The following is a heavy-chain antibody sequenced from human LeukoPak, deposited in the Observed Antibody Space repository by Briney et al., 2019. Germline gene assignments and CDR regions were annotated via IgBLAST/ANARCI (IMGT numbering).Heavy chain of an antibody. D-gene: IGHD3-10*01. CDR2: IKQDGSER. Sequence: GGSLRLSCAASGFTFSNYWMTWVRQAPGKGREGVANIKQDGSERDYVDSVKARFTISRDNAKNSLYLQMNSLRAEDTAVYYCARGITMANWGQGTLVTVSS. V-gene: IGHV3-7*04. CDR1: GFTFSNYW. J-gene: IGHJ4*02. CDR3: ARGITMAN.